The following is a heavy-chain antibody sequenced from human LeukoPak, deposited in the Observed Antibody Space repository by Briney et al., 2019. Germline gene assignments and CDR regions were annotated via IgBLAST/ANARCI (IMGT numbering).Heavy chain of an antibody. V-gene: IGHV1-69*04. CDR1: GGTFSSYA. J-gene: IGHJ5*02. D-gene: IGHD2-8*02. Sequence: SVKVSCKASGGTFSSYAISWVRQAPGQGLEWMGRIIPILGIANYAQKFQGRVTITADKSTSTAYMELSSLRSEDTAVYYCAREDIVLVVYAIGWFDPWGQGTLVTVSS. CDR2: IIPILGIA. CDR3: AREDIVLVVYAIGWFDP.